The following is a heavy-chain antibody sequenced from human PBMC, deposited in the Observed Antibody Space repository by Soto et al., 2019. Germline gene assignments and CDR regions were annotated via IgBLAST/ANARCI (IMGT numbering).Heavy chain of an antibody. Sequence: SETLSLTCAVSGGSISSSNWWSWVRQPPGKGLEWIGEIYHSGNTNYNPSLKSRVTISVDKSKNQFSLKLSSVTAADTAVYYCARESPWFAEFSNYPYSFASRGQGPLVT. CDR2: IYHSGNT. V-gene: IGHV4-4*02. CDR3: ARESPWFAEFSNYPYSFAS. CDR1: GGSISSSNW. D-gene: IGHD3-10*01. J-gene: IGHJ4*02.